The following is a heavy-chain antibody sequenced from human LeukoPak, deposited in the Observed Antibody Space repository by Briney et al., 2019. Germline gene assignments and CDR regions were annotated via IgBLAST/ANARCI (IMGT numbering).Heavy chain of an antibody. CDR1: GGSFSPYY. D-gene: IGHD5-24*01. CDR2: IDHRGDT. Sequence: SETLSLTCAVYGGSFSPYYWSWIRQSSRKGLEWIAEIDHRGDTNYNPSVKSRVTISIDTSKNQFSLKVRSLSAADTAVYYCARGATISETGYFDFWGQGTLVTVSS. V-gene: IGHV4-34*01. J-gene: IGHJ4*03. CDR3: ARGATISETGYFDF.